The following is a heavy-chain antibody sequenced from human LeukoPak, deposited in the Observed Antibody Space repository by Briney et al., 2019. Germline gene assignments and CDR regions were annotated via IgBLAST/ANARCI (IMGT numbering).Heavy chain of an antibody. J-gene: IGHJ3*02. V-gene: IGHV3-30*02. CDR3: ATELGVSAAAFDM. Sequence: GGSLRLSCAASGFTFSSYGMHWVCQAPGKGLEWVAFIRYDGSNKYYADSVKGRFTISRDNAKNSVYLQMNSLRPEDTAVYYCATELGVSAAAFDMWGQGTMVTVSA. CDR2: IRYDGSNK. D-gene: IGHD6-13*01. CDR1: GFTFSSYG.